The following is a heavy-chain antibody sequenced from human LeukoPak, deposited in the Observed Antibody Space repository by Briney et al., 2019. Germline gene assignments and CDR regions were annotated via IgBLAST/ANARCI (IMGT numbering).Heavy chain of an antibody. V-gene: IGHV3-23*01. CDR2: ISGSGGST. CDR3: AKDQLLLWFGELSKPFYFDY. CDR1: AFTFSNYA. J-gene: IGHJ4*02. Sequence: GGSLRLSCAASAFTFSNYAMTWVRQAPGKGLEWVSSISGSGGSTYYADSVKGWFTISRDNSKHTLYLQMNSLRAEDTAVYYCAKDQLLLWFGELSKPFYFDYWGQGTLVTVSS. D-gene: IGHD3-10*01.